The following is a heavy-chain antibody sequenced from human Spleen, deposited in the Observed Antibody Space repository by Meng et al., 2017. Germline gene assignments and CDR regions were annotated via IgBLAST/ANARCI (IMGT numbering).Heavy chain of an antibody. CDR2: ISVNNGKT. Sequence: QVRLVQSGAEVKKPGASVKVSCKASGYTFTNYGIPWVRQAPGQGLEWMGWISVNNGKTNYAQKLQGRVTMTTDTSTTTAYMELRSLRSDDTAMYYCARDKDYYGSGSYVDYWGQGTLVTVSS. J-gene: IGHJ4*02. CDR3: ARDKDYYGSGSYVDY. V-gene: IGHV1-18*01. D-gene: IGHD3-10*01. CDR1: GYTFTNYG.